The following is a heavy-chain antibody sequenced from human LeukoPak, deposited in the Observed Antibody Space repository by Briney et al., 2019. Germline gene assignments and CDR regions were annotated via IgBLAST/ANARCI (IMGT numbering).Heavy chain of an antibody. V-gene: IGHV1-18*01. CDR2: ISAYNGNT. D-gene: IGHD6-19*01. CDR3: ARAYSSGWYPSFDY. J-gene: IGHJ4*02. Sequence: EASVKVSCKASGYTFTSYGISWVRQAPGQGLEWMGWISAYNGNTNYAQELQGRATMTTDTSTSTAYMELRSLRSDDTAVYYCARAYSSGWYPSFDYWGQGTLVTVSS. CDR1: GYTFTSYG.